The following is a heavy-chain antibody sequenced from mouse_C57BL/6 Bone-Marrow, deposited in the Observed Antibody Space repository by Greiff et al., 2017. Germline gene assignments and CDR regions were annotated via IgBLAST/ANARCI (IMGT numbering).Heavy chain of an antibody. Sequence: EVQLQQSGEGLVKPGGSLKLSCAASGFTFSSYAMSWVRQTPEKRLEWVAYISSGGGGIYYADTVKGRFTISRDNARNTLYLQMSSLKSEDTAMYFCTRDSFPWFAYWGQGTLVTVSA. D-gene: IGHD1-1*01. V-gene: IGHV5-9-1*02. CDR3: TRDSFPWFAY. CDR1: GFTFSSYA. CDR2: ISSGGGGI. J-gene: IGHJ3*01.